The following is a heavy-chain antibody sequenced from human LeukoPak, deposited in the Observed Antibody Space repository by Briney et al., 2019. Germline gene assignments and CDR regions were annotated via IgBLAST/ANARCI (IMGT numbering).Heavy chain of an antibody. V-gene: IGHV4-59*12. Sequence: SETLSLTCTVSGGSISSYFWSWIRQPPGKGLEWIGYIYYSGSTNYNPSLKSRVTMSVDTSKNQFSLKLSSVTAADTAVYYCARDLPPDQTLLWFGEPQRENWFDPWGQGTLVTVSS. CDR2: IYYSGST. CDR3: ARDLPPDQTLLWFGEPQRENWFDP. D-gene: IGHD3-10*01. CDR1: GGSISSYF. J-gene: IGHJ5*02.